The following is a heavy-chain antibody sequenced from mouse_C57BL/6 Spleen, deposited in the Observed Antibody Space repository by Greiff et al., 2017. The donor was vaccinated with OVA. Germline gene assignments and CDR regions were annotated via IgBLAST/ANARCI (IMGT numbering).Heavy chain of an antibody. V-gene: IGHV1-15*01. D-gene: IGHD1-1*01. CDR1: GYTFTDYE. Sequence: VQLQESGAELVRPGASVTLSCKASGYTFTDYEMHWVKQTPVHGLEWIGAIDPETGGTAYNQKFKGKAILTADKSSSTAYMELRSLTSEDSAVYYCTRSPTVVEAYWGQGTLVTVSA. CDR2: IDPETGGT. J-gene: IGHJ3*01. CDR3: TRSPTVVEAY.